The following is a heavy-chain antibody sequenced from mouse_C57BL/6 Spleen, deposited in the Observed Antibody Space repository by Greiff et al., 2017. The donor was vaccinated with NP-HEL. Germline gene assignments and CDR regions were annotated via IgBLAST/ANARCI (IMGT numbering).Heavy chain of an antibody. D-gene: IGHD1-1*01. CDR1: GFSLSTFGMG. Sequence: QVTLKESGPGILQPSQTLSLPCSFSGFSLSTFGMGVGWIRQPSGKGLEWLAHIWWDDDKYYNPALKSRLTISKDTSKNQVFLKIANVDTADTATYYCARPNYYGSSYGWYFDVWGTGTTVTVSS. CDR2: IWWDDDK. J-gene: IGHJ1*03. V-gene: IGHV8-8*01. CDR3: ARPNYYGSSYGWYFDV.